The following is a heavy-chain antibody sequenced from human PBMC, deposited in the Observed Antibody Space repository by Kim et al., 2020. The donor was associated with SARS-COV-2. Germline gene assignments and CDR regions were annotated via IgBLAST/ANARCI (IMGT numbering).Heavy chain of an antibody. Sequence: SVKVSCKASGGTFSSYAISWVRQAPGQGLEWMGRIIPILGIANYAQKFQGRVTITADKSTSTAYMELSSLRSEDTAVYYCAISDPPELKDYYYYYYMDVWGKGTTVTVSS. J-gene: IGHJ6*03. CDR2: IIPILGIA. D-gene: IGHD1-7*01. V-gene: IGHV1-69*04. CDR3: AISDPPELKDYYYYYYMDV. CDR1: GGTFSSYA.